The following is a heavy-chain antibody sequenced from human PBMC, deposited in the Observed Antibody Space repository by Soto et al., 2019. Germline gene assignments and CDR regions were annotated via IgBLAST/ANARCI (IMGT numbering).Heavy chain of an antibody. CDR1: GGSISSYY. CDR2: IYYSGST. Sequence: SETLSLTCTVSGGSISSYYWSWIRQPPGKGLEWIGYIYYSGSTNYNPSLKSRVTISVDTSKNQFSLKLSSVTAADTAVYYCARRGYSGYDRYYYYYMDVWGKGATVTVSS. V-gene: IGHV4-59*08. J-gene: IGHJ6*03. CDR3: ARRGYSGYDRYYYYYMDV. D-gene: IGHD5-12*01.